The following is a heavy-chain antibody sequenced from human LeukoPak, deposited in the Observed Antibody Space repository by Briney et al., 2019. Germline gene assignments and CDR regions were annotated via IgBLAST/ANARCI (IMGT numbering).Heavy chain of an antibody. Sequence: SETLSLTCTVSGDSISSSSSYWGWIRQPPGEGLEWIGSIYYSGSTYYNTSLKSRVTISVDTSKNQFSLKLSSVTAADTAVYYCARAVSWTDYYYYMDVWGKGTTVTVSS. J-gene: IGHJ6*03. V-gene: IGHV4-39*07. CDR3: ARAVSWTDYYYYMDV. D-gene: IGHD6-13*01. CDR1: GDSISSSSSY. CDR2: IYYSGST.